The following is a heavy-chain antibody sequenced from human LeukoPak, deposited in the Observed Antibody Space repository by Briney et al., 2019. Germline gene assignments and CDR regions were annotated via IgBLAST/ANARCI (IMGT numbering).Heavy chain of an antibody. CDR2: ISYDGSNK. CDR3: ARDLGEGATRAFDI. V-gene: IGHV3-30-3*01. Sequence: PGRSLRLSCAASGFTFSSYAMHWVRQAPGKGLEWVAVISYDGSNKYYADSVKGRFTISRDNSKNTLYLQMNSLRAEDTAVYYCARDLGEGATRAFDIWGQGTMVTVSS. J-gene: IGHJ3*02. CDR1: GFTFSSYA. D-gene: IGHD1-26*01.